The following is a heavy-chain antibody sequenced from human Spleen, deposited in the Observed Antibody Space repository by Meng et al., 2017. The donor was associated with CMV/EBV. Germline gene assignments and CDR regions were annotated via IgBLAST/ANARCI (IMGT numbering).Heavy chain of an antibody. Sequence: GGSLRLSCAASGFTFSSYAMSWVRQAPGKGLEWVSVIYSGGSSTYYADSVKGRFTISRDNSKNTLYLQMNSPRAEDTAVYYCALSMTGWFDYWGQGTLVTVSS. V-gene: IGHV3-23*03. CDR2: IYSGGSST. CDR3: ALSMTGWFDY. J-gene: IGHJ4*02. D-gene: IGHD6-19*01. CDR1: GFTFSSYA.